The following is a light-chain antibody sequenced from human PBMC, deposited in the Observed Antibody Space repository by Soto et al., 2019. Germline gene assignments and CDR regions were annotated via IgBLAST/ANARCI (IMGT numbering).Light chain of an antibody. CDR1: QSVSSY. CDR3: KQRRDWPIS. J-gene: IGKJ5*01. Sequence: EILLTQSPATLSLSPGERATLSCRASQSVSSYLAWYQQKPGQPPRLLIYDASNRVTGIPARFSGSGFGTDFTLTISSLKPEDFSIYYWKQRRDWPISFGQGTRLEIK. CDR2: DAS. V-gene: IGKV3-11*01.